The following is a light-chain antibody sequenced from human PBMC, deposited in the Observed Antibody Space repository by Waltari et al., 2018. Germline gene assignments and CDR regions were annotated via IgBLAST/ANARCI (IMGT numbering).Light chain of an antibody. CDR1: QGIKKE. CDR2: AAS. Sequence: DIQMTQYPSSRSAFVGDRVTVHCRVSQGIKKELSWYQQKPGKAPTLLIYAASSLQTGVSARFSGSGSGTDFTLTISSLQPEDVAAYYCQQDYSTPYTFGQGTKVEVK. V-gene: IGKV1-27*01. CDR3: QQDYSTPYT. J-gene: IGKJ1*01.